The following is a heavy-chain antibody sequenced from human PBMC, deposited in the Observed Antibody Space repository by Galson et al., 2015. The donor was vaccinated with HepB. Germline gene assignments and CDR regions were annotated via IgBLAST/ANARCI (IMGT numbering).Heavy chain of an antibody. CDR2: IDPSDSYT. V-gene: IGHV5-10-1*01. D-gene: IGHD3-10*01. J-gene: IGHJ4*02. CDR1: GYSFTSYW. CDR3: ARPGGYGSGILAIDY. Sequence: QSGAEVKKPGESLRISCKGSGYSFTSYWIGWVRQMPGKGLEWMGRIDPSDSYTNYSPSFQGHVTISADKSISTAYLQWSSLKASDTAMYYCARPGGYGSGILAIDYWGQGTLVTVSS.